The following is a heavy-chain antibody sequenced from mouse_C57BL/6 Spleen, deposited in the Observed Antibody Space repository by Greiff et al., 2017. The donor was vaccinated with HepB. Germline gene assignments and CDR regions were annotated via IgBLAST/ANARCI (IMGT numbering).Heavy chain of an antibody. CDR1: GFTFTDYY. CDR2: IRNKANGYTT. CDR3: ARYPLRLAMDY. J-gene: IGHJ4*01. V-gene: IGHV7-3*01. D-gene: IGHD1-1*01. Sequence: EVQVVESGGGLVQPGGSLSLSCAASGFTFTDYYMSWVRQPPGKALEWLGFIRNKANGYTTEYSASVKGRFTISRDNSQSILYLQMNALRAEDSATYYCARYPLRLAMDYWGQGTSVTVSS.